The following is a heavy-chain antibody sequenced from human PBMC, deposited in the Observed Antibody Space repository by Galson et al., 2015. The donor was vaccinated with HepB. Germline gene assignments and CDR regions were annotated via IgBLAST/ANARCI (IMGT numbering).Heavy chain of an antibody. J-gene: IGHJ5*02. V-gene: IGHV3-30*04. CDR3: ARSGSVSSSWYWREDENSVGWFDP. Sequence: SLRLSCAASGFTFSSYAMHWVRQAPGKGLEWVAVISYDGSNKYYADSVKGRFTISRDNSKNTLYLQMNSLRAEDTAVYYCARSGSVSSSWYWREDENSVGWFDPWGQGTLVTVSS. CDR1: GFTFSSYA. CDR2: ISYDGSNK. D-gene: IGHD6-13*01.